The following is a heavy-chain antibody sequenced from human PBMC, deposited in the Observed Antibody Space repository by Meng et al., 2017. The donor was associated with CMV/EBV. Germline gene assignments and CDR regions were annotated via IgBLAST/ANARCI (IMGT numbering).Heavy chain of an antibody. V-gene: IGHV4-34*01. D-gene: IGHD2-2*01. CDR3: ARGAIRFVVVPAARGVWFDP. J-gene: IGHJ5*02. CDR2: INHSGST. Sequence: SQTLSLTRAVYGGSFSGYYWSWIRQPPGKGLEWIGEINHSGSTNYNPSLKSRVTISVDTSKNQFSLKLSSVTAADTAVYYCARGAIRFVVVPAARGVWFDPWGQGTLVTVSS. CDR1: GGSFSGYY.